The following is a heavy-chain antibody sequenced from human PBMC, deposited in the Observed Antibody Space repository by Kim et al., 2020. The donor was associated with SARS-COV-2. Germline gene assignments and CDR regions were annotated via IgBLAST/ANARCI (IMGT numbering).Heavy chain of an antibody. CDR2: INHSGST. V-gene: IGHV4-34*01. CDR1: GGSFSGYY. Sequence: SETLSLTCAVYGGSFSGYYWSWIRQPPGKGLEWIGEINHSGSTNYNPSLKSRVTISVDTSKNQFSLKLSSVTAADTAVYYCARERDIVGAICLDYWGQGTLVTVSS. CDR3: ARERDIVGAICLDY. J-gene: IGHJ4*02. D-gene: IGHD1-26*01.